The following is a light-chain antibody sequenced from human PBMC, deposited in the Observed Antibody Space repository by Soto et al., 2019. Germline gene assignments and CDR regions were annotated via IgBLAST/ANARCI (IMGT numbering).Light chain of an antibody. J-gene: IGLJ3*02. Sequence: QLVLTQSPSASASLGAAVKLTCTLSSGHSSYAIAWHQQQPEKGPRYLMKLNSDGSHSKGDGIPDRFSGSSSGAERYLTISSIQSEDEADYYCQTWGTGPCVFGGGTKLTVL. CDR2: LNSDGSH. V-gene: IGLV4-69*01. CDR3: QTWGTGPCV. CDR1: SGHSSYA.